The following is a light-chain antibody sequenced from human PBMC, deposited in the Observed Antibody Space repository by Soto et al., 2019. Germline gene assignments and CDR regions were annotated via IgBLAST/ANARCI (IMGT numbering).Light chain of an antibody. CDR2: DAS. Sequence: IQLTQSPSNMFATVGDRVNITCRASQTISNWLAWYQQKPGKAPTLLIYDASTLERGVPSRFSGTGSGTEFTLSIDSLQPDDFATYYCQQYHTSSITFGQGTRLEIK. CDR3: QQYHTSSIT. CDR1: QTISNW. J-gene: IGKJ5*01. V-gene: IGKV1-5*01.